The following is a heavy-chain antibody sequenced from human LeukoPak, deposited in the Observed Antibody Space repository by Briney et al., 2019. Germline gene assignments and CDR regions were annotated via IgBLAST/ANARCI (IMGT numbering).Heavy chain of an antibody. D-gene: IGHD6-6*01. V-gene: IGHV3-23*01. CDR3: ATKIAARDYYYGMDV. J-gene: IGHJ6*02. CDR1: GFTFSSYA. CDR2: ISGSGGST. Sequence: GGSLRLSCAASGFTFSSYAMSWVRQAPGRGLEWVSAISGSGGSTYYADSMKGRFTISRDNAKNSLYLQMNSLRAEDTAVYYCATKIAARDYYYGMDVWGQGTTVTVSS.